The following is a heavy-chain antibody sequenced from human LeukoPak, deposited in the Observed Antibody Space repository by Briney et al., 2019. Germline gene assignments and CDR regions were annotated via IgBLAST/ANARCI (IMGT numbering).Heavy chain of an antibody. CDR3: AKGTVTGYFPQYYFDY. Sequence: PGGSLRLSCAASGFTSSSYAMSWVRQAPGKGLEWVSAISGSGGSTYYADSVKGRFTISRDNSKNTLYLQMNSLRAEDTAVYYCAKGTVTGYFPQYYFDYWGQGTLVTVSS. J-gene: IGHJ4*02. D-gene: IGHD3-9*01. V-gene: IGHV3-23*01. CDR2: ISGSGGST. CDR1: GFTSSSYA.